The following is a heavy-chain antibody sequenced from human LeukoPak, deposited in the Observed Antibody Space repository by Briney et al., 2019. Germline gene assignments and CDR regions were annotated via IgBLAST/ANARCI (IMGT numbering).Heavy chain of an antibody. CDR3: ARGYYYDSSGYYPDDY. V-gene: IGHV1-2*02. CDR1: GYTFTGYY. CDR2: INPNSGGT. Sequence: ASVKVSCKASGYTFTGYYMHWVRQAPGQGLEWMGWINPNSGGTNYAQKFQGRVTMTRDTSISTAYMELSRLRSDDTAVYYCARGYYYDSSGYYPDDYWGKGTLVTVSS. D-gene: IGHD3-22*01. J-gene: IGHJ4*02.